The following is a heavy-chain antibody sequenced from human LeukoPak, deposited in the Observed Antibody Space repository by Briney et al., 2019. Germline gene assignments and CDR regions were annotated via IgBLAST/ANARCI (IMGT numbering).Heavy chain of an antibody. CDR2: ISASGAVP. J-gene: IGHJ4*02. V-gene: IGHV3-11*04. CDR3: ARSLIVASEDY. CDR1: GFRFDSFY. Sequence: GGSLTLSCAASGFRFDSFYMGWIRQVPGKGLDYIALISASGAVPYYAESVKGRFTISRDNTKNSVSLQMNNLSADDTAVYYCARSLIVASEDYWGQGTLVTVSS. D-gene: IGHD3-22*01.